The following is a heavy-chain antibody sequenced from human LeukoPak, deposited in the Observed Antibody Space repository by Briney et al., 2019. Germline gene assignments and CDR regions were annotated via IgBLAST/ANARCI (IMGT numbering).Heavy chain of an antibody. V-gene: IGHV1-24*01. D-gene: IGHD1-7*01. CDR1: GYTLTELS. CDR3: ATNIPLITGTTYYFDY. J-gene: IGHJ4*02. Sequence: GASVKVSCKVSGYTLTELSMHWVRQAPGKGLEWMGGFDPEDGETIYARKFQGRVTMTEDTSTDTAYMELSSLRSEDTAVYYCATNIPLITGTTYYFDYWGQGTLVTVSS. CDR2: FDPEDGET.